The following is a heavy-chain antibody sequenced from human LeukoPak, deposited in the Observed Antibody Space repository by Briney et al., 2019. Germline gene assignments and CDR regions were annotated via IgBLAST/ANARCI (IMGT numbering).Heavy chain of an antibody. CDR2: INPNSGGT. CDR3: ARDRGVTLVRVPMGWIDP. V-gene: IGHV1-2*02. J-gene: IGHJ5*02. Sequence: ASVTVSCTTSGYTFTGYYIHWVRQAPGQGLEWMGWINPNSGGTNYAQRFQGRVTMTRDTSISTAYMELSRLLSDDTAVYYCARDRGVTLVRVPMGWIDPWGQGTLVTVSS. CDR1: GYTFTGYY. D-gene: IGHD3-10*01.